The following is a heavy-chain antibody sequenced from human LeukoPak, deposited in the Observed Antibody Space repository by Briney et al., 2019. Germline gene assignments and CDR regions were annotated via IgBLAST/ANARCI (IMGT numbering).Heavy chain of an antibody. V-gene: IGHV1-2*02. Sequence: GASVKVSCKASGYTFTGYYMHWVRQAPGQGLEWMGWINPNSDGTNHAQRFQGRVTMTRDTSISTAYMELSRLRSDDTAVYYCARGLGATIIDYWGQGTLVTASS. CDR3: ARGLGATIIDY. CDR1: GYTFTGYY. D-gene: IGHD5-12*01. J-gene: IGHJ4*02. CDR2: INPNSDGT.